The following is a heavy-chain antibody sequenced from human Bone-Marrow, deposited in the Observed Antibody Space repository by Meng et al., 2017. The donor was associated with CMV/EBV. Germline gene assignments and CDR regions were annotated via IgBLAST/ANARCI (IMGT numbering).Heavy chain of an antibody. CDR1: GFTFSNYA. Sequence: GESLKISCAVSGFTFSNYAMSWIRQAPGKGLEWVSAITASGGSTYYADSVKGRFTISSDNSKDTVSMQMNSLRAEDTAMYYCARGVYSNYDSWGQGTLVTVSS. J-gene: IGHJ1*01. CDR3: ARGVYSNYDS. CDR2: ITASGGST. V-gene: IGHV3-23*01. D-gene: IGHD4-11*01.